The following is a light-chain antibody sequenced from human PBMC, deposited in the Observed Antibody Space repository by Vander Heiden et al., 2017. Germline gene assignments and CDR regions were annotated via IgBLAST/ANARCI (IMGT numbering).Light chain of an antibody. CDR3: QQYDNYPRT. CDR2: VAS. CDR1: QGISSY. V-gene: IGKV1-8*01. Sequence: AIRMTQSPSSISASPGDRFTITCRASQGISSYLAWYQQKPGKAPKLLIDVASTLQSGVPSRFSGSGSGTDFTLTIGCLQSEDFASYYCQQYDNYPRTFGQGTKVEIK. J-gene: IGKJ1*01.